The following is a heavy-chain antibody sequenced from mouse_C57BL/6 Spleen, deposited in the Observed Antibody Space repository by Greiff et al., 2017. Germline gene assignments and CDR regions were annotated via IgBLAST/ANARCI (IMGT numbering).Heavy chain of an antibody. J-gene: IGHJ1*03. D-gene: IGHD1-1*01. V-gene: IGHV1-61*01. CDR2: IYPSDSAN. Sequence: VQLQQPGAELVRPGSSVKLSCKASGYTFTSYWMDWVKQRPGQGLEWIGNIYPSDSANHYNQKFKDKATLTVDKSSSTAYMQLSSLTSEDSAVYYCARPSGSSPDWDFDVWGTGTTVTVSS. CDR3: ARPSGSSPDWDFDV. CDR1: GYTFTSYW.